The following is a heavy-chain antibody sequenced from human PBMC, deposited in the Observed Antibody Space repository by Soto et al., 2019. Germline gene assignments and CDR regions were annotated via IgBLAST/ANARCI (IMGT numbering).Heavy chain of an antibody. CDR2: IILIPGTA. CDR1: GGTFSSYA. CDR3: ARSQGSSTSLEIYYYYYYGMDV. J-gene: IGHJ6*02. Sequence: QVQLVQSGAEVKKPGSSVKVSCKASGGTFSSYAISWVRQAPGQGLEWMGGIILIPGTANYAQEFQGRVTITADESTSTAYMELSSLRSEDTAVYYCARSQGSSTSLEIYYYYYYGMDVWGQGTTVTVSS. D-gene: IGHD2-2*01. V-gene: IGHV1-69*01.